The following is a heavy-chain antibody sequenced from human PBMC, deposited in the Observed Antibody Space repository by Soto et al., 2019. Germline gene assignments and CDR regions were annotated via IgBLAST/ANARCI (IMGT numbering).Heavy chain of an antibody. V-gene: IGHV4-59*08. J-gene: IGHJ2*01. CDR3: ARFNWYFDL. Sequence: SETLSLTCTITGTSISSYYWSLIRQPPGKGLEWIGYIYYSGSTNYNPSLKSRVTISVDTSKNQFSLMLSSVTAADTAVYYCARFNWYFDLWGRGTLVTVS. CDR1: GTSISSYY. CDR2: IYYSGST.